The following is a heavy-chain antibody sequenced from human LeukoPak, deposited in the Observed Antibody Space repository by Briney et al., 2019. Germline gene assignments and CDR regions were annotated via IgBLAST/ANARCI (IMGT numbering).Heavy chain of an antibody. CDR1: GFTFSSSA. Sequence: GGSLRLSCAASGFTFSSSAMHWVRQGPGKGLEWVAYIAHHGNNKYYADSVKGRFTISRDNSKGSLYLQMNSLRADDTAVYYCAKDGSWSCTDWGQGTLVRVSS. J-gene: IGHJ4*02. V-gene: IGHV3-30*02. CDR3: AKDGSWSCTD. D-gene: IGHD2-8*02. CDR2: IAHHGNNK.